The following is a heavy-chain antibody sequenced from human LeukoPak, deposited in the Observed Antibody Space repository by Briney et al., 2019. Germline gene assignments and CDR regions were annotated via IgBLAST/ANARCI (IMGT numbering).Heavy chain of an antibody. J-gene: IGHJ4*02. D-gene: IGHD3-9*01. Sequence: GGSLRLSCAASGFTFSNAWMSWVRQAPGKGLEWVGRIKDKTDGGTTDYAAPVKGRFTISRDDSKNTLYLRMNSLKTEDTALYYCTTETYYDILTPNYFDYWGQGTLVTVSS. CDR2: IKDKTDGGTT. V-gene: IGHV3-15*01. CDR1: GFTFSNAW. CDR3: TTETYYDILTPNYFDY.